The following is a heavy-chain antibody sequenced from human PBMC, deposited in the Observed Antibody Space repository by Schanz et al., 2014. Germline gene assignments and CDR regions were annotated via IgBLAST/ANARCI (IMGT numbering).Heavy chain of an antibody. Sequence: VQLLESGGGLVQPGGSLRLSCAASGFSFSDYYMSWIRQAPGKGLEWISFINTGSNYINYADSVKGRFTISRDNSKNTLYLQMNSLRAGDAAVYYCARGLIAAAGGAFDYWGQGTLVAVSS. CDR3: ARGLIAAAGGAFDY. V-gene: IGHV3-11*03. J-gene: IGHJ4*02. D-gene: IGHD6-13*01. CDR2: INTGSNYI. CDR1: GFSFSDYY.